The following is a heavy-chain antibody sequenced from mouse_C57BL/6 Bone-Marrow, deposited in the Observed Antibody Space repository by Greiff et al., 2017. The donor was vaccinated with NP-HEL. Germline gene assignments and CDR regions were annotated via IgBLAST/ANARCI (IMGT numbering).Heavy chain of an antibody. CDR1: GYTFTSYW. D-gene: IGHD4-1*01. J-gene: IGHJ3*01. CDR2: IDPSDSYT. V-gene: IGHV1-50*01. CDR3: ARRTGTLAWFAY. Sequence: QVHVKQPGAELVKPGASVKLSCKASGYTFTSYWMQWVKQRPGQGLEWIGEIDPSDSYTNYNQKFKGKATLTVDTSSSTAYMQLSSLTSEDSAVYYCARRTGTLAWFAYWGQGTLVTVSA.